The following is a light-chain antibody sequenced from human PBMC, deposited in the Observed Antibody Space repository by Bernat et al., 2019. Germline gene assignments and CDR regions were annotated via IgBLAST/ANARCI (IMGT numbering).Light chain of an antibody. V-gene: IGLV2-18*02. CDR2: EVN. J-gene: IGLJ1*01. CDR3: SSYTSTSTLV. CDR1: SSDIGSYDS. Sequence: QSALTQPPSVSGSPGQSVAISCTGTSSDIGSYDSLSWYQQPPGTAPKLLIYEVNNRPSGVPDRFSWSKSGNTASLTISELQVEDEADYYCSSYTSTSTLVFGTGTKVTVL.